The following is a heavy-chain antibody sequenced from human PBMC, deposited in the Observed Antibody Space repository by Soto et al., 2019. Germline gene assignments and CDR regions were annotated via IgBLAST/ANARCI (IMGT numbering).Heavy chain of an antibody. Sequence: ASVKVSCKASGYTFTSYGISWVRQAPGQGLEWMGWISAYNGNTNYAQKLQGRVTMTTDTSTSTAYMELRSLRSDDTAVYYCARGFYRGYDYNPYLDVWGKGTTVTVSS. CDR1: GYTFTSYG. CDR3: ARGFYRGYDYNPYLDV. CDR2: ISAYNGNT. J-gene: IGHJ6*03. V-gene: IGHV1-18*01. D-gene: IGHD5-12*01.